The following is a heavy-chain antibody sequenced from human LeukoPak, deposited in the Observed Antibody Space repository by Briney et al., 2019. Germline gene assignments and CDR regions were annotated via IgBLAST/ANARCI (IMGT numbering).Heavy chain of an antibody. V-gene: IGHV3-30*04. CDR1: GFTFSNYA. CDR2: ISYDANNK. Sequence: GGSLRLSCAASGFTFSNYAMHWARQAPGKGLEWEAVISYDANNKYYADSVKGRFTISRDNSKNTLYLQMNNLRAEDTAVYYCARDVSVVVLSSTPTQIDYWGQGTLVTVSS. D-gene: IGHD3-22*01. CDR3: ARDVSVVVLSSTPTQIDY. J-gene: IGHJ4*02.